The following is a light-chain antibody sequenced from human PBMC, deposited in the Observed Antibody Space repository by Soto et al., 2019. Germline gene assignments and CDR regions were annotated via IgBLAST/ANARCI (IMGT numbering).Light chain of an antibody. J-gene: IGKJ1*01. CDR3: QQYINSPKT. V-gene: IGKV3-20*01. CDR1: ESVSSNY. Sequence: EIVLTQSPGTLSLSPGERATLSCRASESVSSNYLAWYQQKAGQAPRLLIYDSSSRATGIPDRFSGSGSGTGFTLTITRQEPEDFAMYYCQQYINSPKTFGQGTKVEIK. CDR2: DSS.